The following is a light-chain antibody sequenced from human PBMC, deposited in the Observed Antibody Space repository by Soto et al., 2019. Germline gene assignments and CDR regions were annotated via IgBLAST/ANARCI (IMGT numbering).Light chain of an antibody. Sequence: DIQMTQSPSTLSASVGDRVTITCRASQSIDNWLAWYQQKPGKAPKLLIYDASSLQSGVPSRFSGSGSGTEFTLTISSLQPGDFATYYCQQYNSYSFWTFGKGTKVDIK. CDR1: QSIDNW. CDR2: DAS. V-gene: IGKV1-5*01. CDR3: QQYNSYSFWT. J-gene: IGKJ1*01.